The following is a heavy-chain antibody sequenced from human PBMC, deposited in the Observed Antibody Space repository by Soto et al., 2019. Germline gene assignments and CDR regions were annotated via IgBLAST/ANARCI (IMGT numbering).Heavy chain of an antibody. D-gene: IGHD5-18*01. V-gene: IGHV6-1*01. J-gene: IGHJ3*02. Sequence: SQTLSHTCSISAASFSRNSAAWNSIRKSPSRGLEWLGRAYYRSKWYNDYAVSVKGRITINPDTSKNQFCVQLNSAPPEDTAVYYCARWIQGSHAFEIWGQGTMVTVSS. CDR3: ARWIQGSHAFEI. CDR1: AASFSRNSAA. CDR2: AYYRSKWYN.